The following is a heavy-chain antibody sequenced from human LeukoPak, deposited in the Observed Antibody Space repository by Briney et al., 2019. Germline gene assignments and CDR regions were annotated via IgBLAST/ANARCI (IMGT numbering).Heavy chain of an antibody. CDR1: GFTFSSYG. D-gene: IGHD3-10*01. CDR3: AKKSLWFGEIDY. CDR2: ISYDGSNK. V-gene: IGHV3-30*18. J-gene: IGHJ4*02. Sequence: GGSLRLSCAAPGFTFSSYGMHWVRQGPGKGLEWVAVISYDGSNKYYADSVKGRFTISRDNSNNTLYLQMNSLRAEDTAVYYCAKKSLWFGEIDYWGQGTLVTASS.